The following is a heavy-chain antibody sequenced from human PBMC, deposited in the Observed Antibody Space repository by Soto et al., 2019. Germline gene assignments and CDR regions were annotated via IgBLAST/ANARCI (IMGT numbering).Heavy chain of an antibody. V-gene: IGHV3-23*01. D-gene: IGHD1-20*01. J-gene: IGHJ4*02. CDR2: ISGSGGST. CDR1: GFTFSSYA. CDR3: AKDGRRYNWSPLNY. Sequence: GGSLRLSCAAPGFTFSSYAMSWVRQAPGKGLEWVSAISGSGGSTYYADSVKGRFTISRDNSKNTLYLQMNSLRAEDTAVYYCAKDGRRYNWSPLNYWGQGTLVTVSS.